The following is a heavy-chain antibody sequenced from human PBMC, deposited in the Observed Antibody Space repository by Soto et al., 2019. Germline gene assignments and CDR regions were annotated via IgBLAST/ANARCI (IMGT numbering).Heavy chain of an antibody. V-gene: IGHV3-23*01. CDR3: ARDYLVVPHRVIDY. Sequence: GGSLRLSCAASGFTFSSYSMNWVRQAPGKGLEWVSTISGSSGSTYYADSVKGRFTISRDNSKNTLYLQMNSLRAEDTAVYYCARDYLVVPHRVIDYWGQGTLVTVSS. D-gene: IGHD2-2*01. CDR1: GFTFSSYS. CDR2: ISGSSGST. J-gene: IGHJ4*02.